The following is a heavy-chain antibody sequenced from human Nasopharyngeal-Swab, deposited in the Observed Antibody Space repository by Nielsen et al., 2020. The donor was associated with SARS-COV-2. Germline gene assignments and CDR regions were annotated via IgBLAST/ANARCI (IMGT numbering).Heavy chain of an antibody. CDR2: IWYDGSNK. J-gene: IGHJ4*02. D-gene: IGHD3-10*01. Sequence: GGSLRLSWAASGFTFSSYGMHWARQAPGKGLEWVAVIWYDGSNKYYADSVKGRFTISRDNSKNTLYLQMNSLRAEDTAVYYCARDFPFGGDVVYWGQGTLVTVSS. CDR3: ARDFPFGGDVVY. CDR1: GFTFSSYG. V-gene: IGHV3-33*01.